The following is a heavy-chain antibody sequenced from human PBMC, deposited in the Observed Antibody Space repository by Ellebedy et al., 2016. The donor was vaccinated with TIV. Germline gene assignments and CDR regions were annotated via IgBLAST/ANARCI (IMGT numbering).Heavy chain of an antibody. V-gene: IGHV1-46*01. CDR1: GYTFTSYD. D-gene: IGHD2-15*01. CDR2: INPSGGST. CDR3: AKVDYCDGGSCYSDYWFDP. J-gene: IGHJ5*02. Sequence: AASVKVSCKASGYTFTSYDMHWVRQAPGQGLEWMGIINPSGGSTNYAQKFRGRVTITADESTSTAYMELSSLSSGDTAVYYCAKVDYCDGGSCYSDYWFDPWGQGTLVIVYS.